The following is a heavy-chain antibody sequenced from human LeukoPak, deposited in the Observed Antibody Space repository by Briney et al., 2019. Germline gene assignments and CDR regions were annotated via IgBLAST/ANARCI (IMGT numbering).Heavy chain of an antibody. J-gene: IGHJ3*01. V-gene: IGHV4-59*01. CDR3: AHSKRGGGYYINAFAV. CDR1: GASTSAYY. CDR2: SYSGGNA. Sequence: PSETLSLTCTVSGASTSAYYWSWIRQPPGKGLEWIGYSYSGGNANYNPSLMSRVTISIDTSENQFSLRLTSVTAADTAIYFCAHSKRGGGYYINAFAVWGQGALVTISS. D-gene: IGHD1-26*01.